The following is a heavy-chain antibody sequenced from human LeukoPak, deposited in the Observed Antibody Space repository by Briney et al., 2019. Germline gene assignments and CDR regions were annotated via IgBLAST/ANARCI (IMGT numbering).Heavy chain of an antibody. J-gene: IGHJ5*02. Sequence: ASVKVSCKASGYTFTGYYMHWVRQAPGQGLEWMGWINPSSGGTNYAQKFQGRVTMTRDTSISTAYMELSGLISDDTAVYYCARHMTTANNWFDPWGQGTLVTVPS. V-gene: IGHV1-2*02. D-gene: IGHD4-17*01. CDR1: GYTFTGYY. CDR3: ARHMTTANNWFDP. CDR2: INPSSGGT.